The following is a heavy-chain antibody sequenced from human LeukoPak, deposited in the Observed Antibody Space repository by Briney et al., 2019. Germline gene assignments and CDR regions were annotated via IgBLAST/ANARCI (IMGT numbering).Heavy chain of an antibody. CDR1: GFTFNSYA. Sequence: PGGSLRLSCAASGFTFNSYAMHWVRQAPGKGLEWVALISLDGSYKFYADSVKGRFTISRDNAKNSLYLQMNSLRAEDTAVYYCARDNIAVSSTGDFDYWGQGTLVTVSS. V-gene: IGHV3-30-3*01. D-gene: IGHD2-8*01. CDR2: ISLDGSYK. CDR3: ARDNIAVSSTGDFDY. J-gene: IGHJ4*02.